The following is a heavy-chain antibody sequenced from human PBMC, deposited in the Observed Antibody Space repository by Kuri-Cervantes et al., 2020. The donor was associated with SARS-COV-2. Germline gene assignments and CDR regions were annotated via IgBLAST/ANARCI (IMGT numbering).Heavy chain of an antibody. CDR2: INPNSGGT. J-gene: IGHJ3*02. Sequence: GGSLRLSCKASGYIFTASYMHWVRQAPGQGLEWMGWINPNSGGTNYAQKFQGRVTMTRDTSISTAYMELSRLRLDDTAAFYCVRFRYYDSMRNASDIWGQGTMVTVSS. D-gene: IGHD3-22*01. CDR3: VRFRYYDSMRNASDI. CDR1: GYIFTASY. V-gene: IGHV1-2*02.